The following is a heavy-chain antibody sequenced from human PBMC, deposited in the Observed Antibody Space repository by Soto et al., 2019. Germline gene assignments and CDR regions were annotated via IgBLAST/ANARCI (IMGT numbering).Heavy chain of an antibody. Sequence: QVQLVESGGGLVKPGGSLRLSCAASGFTFSDYYMSWIRQAPGKGLEWVSYISSSSSYTNYADSVKGRFTISRDNAKNSLYLQMNSLRDEDTAVYYCARVAITMVRDPLGGYNWFDPWGQGTLVTVSS. V-gene: IGHV3-11*06. CDR2: ISSSSSYT. J-gene: IGHJ5*02. CDR3: ARVAITMVRDPLGGYNWFDP. CDR1: GFTFSDYY. D-gene: IGHD3-10*01.